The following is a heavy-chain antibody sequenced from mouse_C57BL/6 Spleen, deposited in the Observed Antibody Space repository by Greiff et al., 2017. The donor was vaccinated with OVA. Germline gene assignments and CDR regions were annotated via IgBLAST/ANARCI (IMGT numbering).Heavy chain of an antibody. J-gene: IGHJ2*01. CDR1: GYTFTSYG. CDR3: ARCDYNAYYVDY. Sequence: QVQLKQSGAELARPGASVKLSCKASGYTFTSYGIRWVKQRTGQGLEWIGEIYPRSGNTYYNEKFKGKATPTAAKSSSTAYMELRSLASEDSEVYFLARCDYNAYYVDYWGQGTTLTVSS. CDR2: IYPRSGNT. V-gene: IGHV1-81*01. D-gene: IGHD1-1*01.